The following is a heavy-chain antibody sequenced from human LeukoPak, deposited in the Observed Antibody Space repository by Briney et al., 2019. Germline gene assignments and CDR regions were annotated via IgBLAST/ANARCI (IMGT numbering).Heavy chain of an antibody. V-gene: IGHV4-61*01. D-gene: IGHD2-2*01. Sequence: PSETLSLTCTVSGGSVSSGSYYWSWIRQPPGKGLEWIGYIYYSGSTNYNSSLKSRVTISVDTSKNQFSLKLSSVTAADTAVYYCAVGGYCSSTSCYVPQYGMDVWGKGTTITVSS. J-gene: IGHJ6*04. CDR2: IYYSGST. CDR1: GGSVSSGSYY. CDR3: AVGGYCSSTSCYVPQYGMDV.